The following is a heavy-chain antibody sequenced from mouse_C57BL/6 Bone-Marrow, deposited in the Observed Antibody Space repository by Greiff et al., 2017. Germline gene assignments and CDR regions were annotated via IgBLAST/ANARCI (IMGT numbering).Heavy chain of an antibody. V-gene: IGHV1-69*01. Sequence: QVQLQQPGAELVMPGASVKLSCKASGYTFTSYWMHWVKQRPGQGLEWIGEIDPYDSYTNYNQKFKGKSTLTVDKSSSTAYMQLSSLTSEDSAVYYCARADYYGPWYFDVWGTGTTVTVSS. CDR3: ARADYYGPWYFDV. CDR1: GYTFTSYW. J-gene: IGHJ1*03. D-gene: IGHD1-1*01. CDR2: IDPYDSYT.